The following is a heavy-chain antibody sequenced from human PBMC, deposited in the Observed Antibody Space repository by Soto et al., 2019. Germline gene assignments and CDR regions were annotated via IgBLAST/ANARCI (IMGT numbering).Heavy chain of an antibody. CDR3: ASCSGGSCSQIYYYYGMDV. CDR2: IIPIFGTA. CDR1: GGTFSSYA. Sequence: SVKVSCKASGGTFSSYAISWVRQAPGQGLEWMGGIIPIFGTANYAQKFQGRVTITADESTSTAYMELSSLRSEDTAVYYCASCSGGSCSQIYYYYGMDVWGQGTTVTVSS. V-gene: IGHV1-69*13. D-gene: IGHD2-15*01. J-gene: IGHJ6*02.